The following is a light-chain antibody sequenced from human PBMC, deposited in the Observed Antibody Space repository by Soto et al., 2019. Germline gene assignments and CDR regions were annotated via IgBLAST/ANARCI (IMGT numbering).Light chain of an antibody. Sequence: EIVMTQSPATLSVSPGERATLSCRASQSVSSNLAWYQQKRGQAPRLLIYGASTRATGIPARFSGSGSWTEFSLTISSLQYEDFADYHCQLYNNGPRIFTFALGIKVYIK. J-gene: IGKJ3*01. CDR3: QLYNNGPRIFT. V-gene: IGKV3-15*01. CDR1: QSVSSN. CDR2: GAS.